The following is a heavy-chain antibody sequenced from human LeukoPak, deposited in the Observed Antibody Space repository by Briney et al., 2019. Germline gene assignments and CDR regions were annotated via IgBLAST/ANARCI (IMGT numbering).Heavy chain of an antibody. V-gene: IGHV3-23*01. J-gene: IGHJ4*02. CDR2: XXDXGAXX. Sequence: GGSLRLSCAASGFTFXXYAMSWVRQAPGXXXXXXXXXXDXGAXXXXXXXXXXXXTISXDNSKDTLYLQMNSLRAEDTAVYYCAKAPPYKHYFDYWGQGTLVTVSS. CDR3: AKAPPYKHYFDY. CDR1: GFTFXXYA. D-gene: IGHD1-1*01.